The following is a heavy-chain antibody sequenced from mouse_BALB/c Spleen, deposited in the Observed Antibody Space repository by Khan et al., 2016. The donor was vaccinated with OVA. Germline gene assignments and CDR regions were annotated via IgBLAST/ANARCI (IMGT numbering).Heavy chain of an antibody. Sequence: EVQLQESGPGLVKPSQSLSLTCTVTGYSITRDYAWNWIRQFPGNKLEWMAYISNSGSTSYNPSLKSRISITRDTSKNQFFLQLNSVTTEDTATDDCASELGRYYAMDYWGQGTSVTVSA. CDR2: ISNSGST. V-gene: IGHV3-2*02. J-gene: IGHJ4*01. CDR1: GYSITRDYA. D-gene: IGHD4-1*01. CDR3: ASELGRYYAMDY.